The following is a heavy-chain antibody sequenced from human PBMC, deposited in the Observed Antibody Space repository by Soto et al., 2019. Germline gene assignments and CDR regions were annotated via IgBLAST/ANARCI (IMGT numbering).Heavy chain of an antibody. CDR2: IYYSGST. D-gene: IGHD3-10*01. V-gene: IGHV4-39*01. CDR1: GGSISSSSYY. J-gene: IGHJ4*02. CDR3: VRGRASGPIDY. Sequence: QLQLQESGPGLVKPSETLSLTCTVSGGSISSSSYYWGWIRQPPGKGLEWIGSIYYSGSTYYNPSLKSRVTISVDTSKNQCSLKLSSVTAADTAVYYCVRGRASGPIDYWGQGTLVTVSS.